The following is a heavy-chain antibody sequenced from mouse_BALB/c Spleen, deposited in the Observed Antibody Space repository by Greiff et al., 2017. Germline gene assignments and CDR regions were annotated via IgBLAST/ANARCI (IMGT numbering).Heavy chain of an antibody. CDR3: ARYYYGSSYSAMDY. V-gene: IGHV14-4*02. Sequence: VQLQQSGAELVRSGASVKLSCTASGFNIKDYYMHWVKQRPEQGLEWIGWIDPENGDTEYAPKFQGKATMTADTSSNTAYLQLSSLTSEDTAVYYCARYYYGSSYSAMDYWGQGTSVTVSS. CDR1: GFNIKDYY. CDR2: IDPENGDT. J-gene: IGHJ4*01. D-gene: IGHD1-1*01.